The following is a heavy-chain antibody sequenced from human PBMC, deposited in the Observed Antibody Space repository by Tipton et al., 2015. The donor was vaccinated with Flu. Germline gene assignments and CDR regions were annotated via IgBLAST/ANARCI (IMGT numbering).Heavy chain of an antibody. D-gene: IGHD6-19*01. CDR2: IYYSGST. CDR3: ARSVAVAAPGWFDP. J-gene: IGHJ5*02. CDR1: GGSISSYY. V-gene: IGHV4-59*01. Sequence: TLSLTCTVSGGSISSYYWSWIRQPPGTGLEWIGVIYYSGSTNYNPSLKSRVTISVDTSKNQFSLTLSSVTAADTAVYYCARSVAVAAPGWFDPWGQGTLVTVSS.